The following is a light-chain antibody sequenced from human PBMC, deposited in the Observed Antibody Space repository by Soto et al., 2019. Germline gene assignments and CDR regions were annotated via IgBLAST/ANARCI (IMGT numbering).Light chain of an antibody. J-gene: IGKJ1*01. V-gene: IGKV3-20*01. CDR2: GAS. Sequence: DIVLTQSPCTLSVSPGERATLSCRASQSVSSSYLAWYQQKPGQAPRLLIYGASSRATGIPDRFSGSGSGTDFTLTISRLEPEDFAVYYCQQYGSSPRTFGQGTKVEIK. CDR3: QQYGSSPRT. CDR1: QSVSSSY.